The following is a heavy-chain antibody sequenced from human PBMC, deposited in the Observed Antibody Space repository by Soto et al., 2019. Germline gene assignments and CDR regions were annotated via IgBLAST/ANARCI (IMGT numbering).Heavy chain of an antibody. Sequence: SETLSLTCAVYGGSFSGYYWSWIRQPPGKGLEWIGEINHSGSTNYNPSLKSRVTISVDTSKNQFSLKLSSVTAADTAVYYCARILVGRRDDNDYWGQGTLVTVSS. D-gene: IGHD2-21*01. CDR3: ARILVGRRDDNDY. J-gene: IGHJ4*02. CDR2: INHSGST. V-gene: IGHV4-34*01. CDR1: GGSFSGYY.